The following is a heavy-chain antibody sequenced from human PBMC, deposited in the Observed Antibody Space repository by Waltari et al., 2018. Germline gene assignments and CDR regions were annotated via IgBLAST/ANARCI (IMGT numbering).Heavy chain of an antibody. Sequence: EVQMVESGGGSMKPGDSLRLSCVASGFRFTPAWLTWVRQAPGKGRGWVARITSQNDVATTDLAASVGGRFSISRDDSQSMVFLQMNSLRREDTAVYYCTTLDAPWGGWGHGTLVTVSS. CDR3: TTLDAPWGG. CDR2: ITSQNDVATT. J-gene: IGHJ4*01. CDR1: GFRFTPAW. D-gene: IGHD7-27*01. V-gene: IGHV3-15*01.